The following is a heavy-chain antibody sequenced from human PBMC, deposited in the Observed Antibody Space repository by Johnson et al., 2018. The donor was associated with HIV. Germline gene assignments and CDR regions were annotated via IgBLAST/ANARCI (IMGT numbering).Heavy chain of an antibody. Sequence: VQLVESGGGLVQSGGSLRLSCGVSGFAVSSNYMSWVRQAPGKGLEWVSIIYSGGSTYYAESVKGRFTISRDDSKNTLYLQMNSLKTEDTAVYYCTTFGYSSGWYANAFDIWGQGTMVTVSS. CDR2: IYSGGST. J-gene: IGHJ3*02. CDR3: TTFGYSSGWYANAFDI. CDR1: GFAVSSNY. V-gene: IGHV3-66*01. D-gene: IGHD6-19*01.